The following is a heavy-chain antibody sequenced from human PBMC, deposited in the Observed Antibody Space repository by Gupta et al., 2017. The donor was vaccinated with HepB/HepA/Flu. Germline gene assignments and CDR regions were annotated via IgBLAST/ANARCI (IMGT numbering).Heavy chain of an antibody. Sequence: EVQLVESGGGLVQPGGSLRLSCAASGFTFSDYWMHWVRQVPGKGLAWVSLINGDGITTNYADSAKGRFTISRDNAKNTLFLQMNSLRAEDTAVYYCVRDRYATTNWFDPWGQGTLVTVSS. D-gene: IGHD2-2*01. CDR3: VRDRYATTNWFDP. CDR2: INGDGITT. V-gene: IGHV3-74*01. J-gene: IGHJ5*02. CDR1: GFTFSDYW.